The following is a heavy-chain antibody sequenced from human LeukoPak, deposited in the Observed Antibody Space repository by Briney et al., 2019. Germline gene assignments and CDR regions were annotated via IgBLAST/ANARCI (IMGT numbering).Heavy chain of an antibody. Sequence: SETLSLTCAVYGASFSDYYWSWIRQPPGKGLEWIGEINHSGSTKYNPSLKSQVTISVDTSKKQLSLKLSSVTAADTAVYYCARGLVNLPPGDYWGQGSLVTVSS. CDR3: ARGLVNLPPGDY. CDR2: INHSGST. CDR1: GASFSDYY. D-gene: IGHD5-24*01. V-gene: IGHV4-34*01. J-gene: IGHJ4*02.